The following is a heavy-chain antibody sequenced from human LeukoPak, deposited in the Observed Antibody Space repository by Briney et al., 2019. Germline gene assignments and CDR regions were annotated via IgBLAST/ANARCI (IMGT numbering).Heavy chain of an antibody. V-gene: IGHV4-34*01. Sequence: SETLSLTCAVYGGFFSVYYWSWIRQPPGKGLEWIGEINHSGSTNYNPSLKSRVPISVDTSKKQFSLKLSSVTAAVTAVYYCARGLALNWNYALRAPRDQSYYYYYYMDVGGKGTTVTVPS. CDR3: ARGLALNWNYALRAPRDQSYYYYYYMDV. D-gene: IGHD1-7*01. CDR2: INHSGST. J-gene: IGHJ6*03. CDR1: GGFFSVYY.